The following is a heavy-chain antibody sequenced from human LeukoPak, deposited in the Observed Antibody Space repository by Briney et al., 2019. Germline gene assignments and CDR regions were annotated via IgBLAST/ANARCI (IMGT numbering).Heavy chain of an antibody. CDR2: IYHSGST. CDR1: GGSISSGGYS. J-gene: IGHJ4*02. CDR3: ARGPQTGYSSSWYLN. V-gene: IGHV4-30-2*01. D-gene: IGHD6-13*01. Sequence: SETLSLTCAVSGGSISSGGYSWSWIRQPPGKGLEWIGYIYHSGSTYYNPSLKSRVTISVDRSKNQFPLKLSSVTAADTAVYYCARGPQTGYSSSWYLNWGQGTLVTVSS.